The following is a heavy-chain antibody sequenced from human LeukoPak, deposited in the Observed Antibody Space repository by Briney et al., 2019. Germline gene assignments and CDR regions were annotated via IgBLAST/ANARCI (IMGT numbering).Heavy chain of an antibody. D-gene: IGHD3-3*01. CDR1: GFTVSSNY. J-gene: IGHJ6*03. CDR2: IYSGGST. CDR3: ARGRAEYYDFWSGYSFRGGYYMDV. Sequence: GGSLRLSCAASGFTVSSNYMSWVRQAPGKGLEWVSVIYSGGSTYYADSVKGRFTISRDNSKNTLYLQMNSLRAEDTAVYYCARGRAEYYDFWSGYSFRGGYYMDVWGKGTTVTVSS. V-gene: IGHV3-53*01.